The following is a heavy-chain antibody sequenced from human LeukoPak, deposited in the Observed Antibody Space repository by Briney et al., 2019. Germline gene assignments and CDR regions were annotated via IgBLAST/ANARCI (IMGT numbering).Heavy chain of an antibody. CDR2: ISGSGGNT. CDR3: ARERRYCSSTSCPKTRDDAFDI. J-gene: IGHJ3*02. Sequence: GGSLRLSCAVSGSTFSSYSMNWVRQPPGKGLEWVSGISGSGGNTYHADSVKGRFTISRDNSKNTLYLQMNSLRAEDTAVYYCARERRYCSSTSCPKTRDDAFDIWGQGTMVTVSS. V-gene: IGHV3-23*01. D-gene: IGHD2-2*01. CDR1: GSTFSSYS.